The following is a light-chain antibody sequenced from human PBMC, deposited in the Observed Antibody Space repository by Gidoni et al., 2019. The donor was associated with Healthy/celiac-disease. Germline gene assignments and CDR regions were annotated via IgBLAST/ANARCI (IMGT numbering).Light chain of an antibody. Sequence: QSVLTQPPSASGTPGPRVTISCSGNNSNIGSNTVHWYQQLPGTAPKLRIYSNNQRPSGVPDRFSGSKSGTSASLAIRGLQSEDEADYYCAAWDDSMNGRYVFGTGTKVTVL. CDR2: SNN. CDR1: NSNIGSNT. J-gene: IGLJ1*01. V-gene: IGLV1-44*01. CDR3: AAWDDSMNGRYV.